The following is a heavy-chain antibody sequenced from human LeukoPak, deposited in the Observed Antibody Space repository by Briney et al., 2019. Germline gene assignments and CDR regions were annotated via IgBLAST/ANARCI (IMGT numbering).Heavy chain of an antibody. V-gene: IGHV1-2*02. CDR1: GYTFTVYY. Sequence: ASVKVSCKASGYTFTVYYMHWVRQAPGQGLEWMGWINPNSGGTNYAQKFQGRVTMTRDTSISTAYMELNRLRSADTAVYYCARRGDYSGWFDPWGQGTLVTVSS. CDR3: ARRGDYSGWFDP. CDR2: INPNSGGT. J-gene: IGHJ5*02. D-gene: IGHD3-10*01.